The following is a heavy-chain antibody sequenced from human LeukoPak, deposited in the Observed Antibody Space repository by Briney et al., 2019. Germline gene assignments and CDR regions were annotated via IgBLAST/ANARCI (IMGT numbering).Heavy chain of an antibody. D-gene: IGHD2-2*02. J-gene: IGHJ5*02. CDR3: ARDIHRFDP. CDR1: GYIFTNFD. Sequence: ASVKVSCKASGYIFTNFDISWVRQAPGQGLEWMGWISTYNGNTNYAQKLQGRVTMTTDTSTSTAYMELTSLRSDDTAVYYCARDIHRFDPWGQGTLATVSS. CDR2: ISTYNGNT. V-gene: IGHV1-18*04.